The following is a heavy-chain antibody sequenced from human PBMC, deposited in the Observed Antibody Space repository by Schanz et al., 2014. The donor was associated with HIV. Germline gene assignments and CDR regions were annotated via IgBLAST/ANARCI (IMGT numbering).Heavy chain of an antibody. CDR2: ISGSGGHT. CDR3: ARDSGPGIY. Sequence: EVQLVESGGGLVKPGGSLRLSCAASGFTFNSYSMNWVRQAPGKGLEWVSTISGSGGHTYYADSVKGRFTVSRDNSKNTLYLQLDNVRAEDTAVYYCARDSGPGIYWGQGTLVTVSS. CDR1: GFTFNSYS. V-gene: IGHV3-21*01. D-gene: IGHD3-10*01. J-gene: IGHJ4*02.